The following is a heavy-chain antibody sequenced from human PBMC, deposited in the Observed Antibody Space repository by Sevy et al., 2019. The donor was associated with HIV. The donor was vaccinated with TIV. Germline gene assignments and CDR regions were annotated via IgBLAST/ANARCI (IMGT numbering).Heavy chain of an antibody. CDR1: GFTFSSYS. CDR2: ISSSSSYI. CDR3: ARDFYSEGRYDFWSGYSGRYYYYYYGMDV. D-gene: IGHD3-3*01. J-gene: IGHJ6*02. Sequence: GESLKISCAASGFTFSSYSMNWVRQAPGKGLEWVSSISSSSSYIYYADSVKGRFTISRDNAKNSLYLQMNSLRAEDTAVYYCARDFYSEGRYDFWSGYSGRYYYYYYGMDVWGQGTTVTVSS. V-gene: IGHV3-21*01.